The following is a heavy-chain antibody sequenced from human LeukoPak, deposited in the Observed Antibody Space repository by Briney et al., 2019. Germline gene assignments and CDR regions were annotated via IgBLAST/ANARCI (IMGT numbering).Heavy chain of an antibody. V-gene: IGHV1-18*04. D-gene: IGHD2-21*02. J-gene: IGHJ4*02. CDR2: ISAYNGNT. CDR1: GYTFSGYY. CDR3: ARVVVNAYCGGDCYPDY. Sequence: ASVKVSCKASGYTFSGYYMHWLRQAPGQGLEWMGWISAYNGNTNSVQKFQGRVTMTSDTSTSTVYMELRSLRSDDTAVYYCARVVVNAYCGGDCYPDYWGQGTLVTVSS.